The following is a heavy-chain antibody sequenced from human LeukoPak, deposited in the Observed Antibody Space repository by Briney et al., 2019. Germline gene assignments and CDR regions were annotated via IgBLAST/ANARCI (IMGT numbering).Heavy chain of an antibody. J-gene: IGHJ4*02. D-gene: IGHD5-18*01. CDR1: GFTFSNYG. CDR2: ISYDESYK. V-gene: IGHV3-30*18. CDR3: AKGPRILLWGIDY. Sequence: GSPRLSCAASGFTFSNYGMHWVGQAPGKGLEWVAVISYDESYKYYADSVKGPFTISRDNSKKPLFLQMNSLRAEDTAVYYCAKGPRILLWGIDYWAQSTLVPVSS.